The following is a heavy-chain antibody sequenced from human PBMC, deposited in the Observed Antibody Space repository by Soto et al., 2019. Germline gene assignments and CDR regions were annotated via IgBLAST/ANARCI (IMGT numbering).Heavy chain of an antibody. CDR2: IWYDGSNK. V-gene: IGHV3-33*01. Sequence: QVQLVESGGGVVQPGRSLRLSCAASGFTFSSDGMHWVRQAPGKGLEWVAVIWYDGSNKYYADSVKGRFTISRDNSKNTLYLQMNSLRAEDTAVYYCARDGVVVTATQYYYYYMDVWGKGTTVTVSS. D-gene: IGHD2-15*01. CDR1: GFTFSSDG. CDR3: ARDGVVVTATQYYYYYMDV. J-gene: IGHJ6*03.